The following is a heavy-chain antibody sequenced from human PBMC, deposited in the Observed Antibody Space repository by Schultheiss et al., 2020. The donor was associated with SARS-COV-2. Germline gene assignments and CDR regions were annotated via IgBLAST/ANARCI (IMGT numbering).Heavy chain of an antibody. CDR1: GFTFSSYA. CDR2: ISYDGSNK. D-gene: IGHD2-8*01. CDR3: AGNGVYYYYGMDV. J-gene: IGHJ6*02. Sequence: GGSLRLSCAASGFTFSSYAMHWVRQAPGKGLEWVAVISYDGSNKYYADSVKGRFTISRDNSKNTLYLQMNSLRAEDTAVYYCAGNGVYYYYGMDVWGQGTTVTVSS. V-gene: IGHV3-30*04.